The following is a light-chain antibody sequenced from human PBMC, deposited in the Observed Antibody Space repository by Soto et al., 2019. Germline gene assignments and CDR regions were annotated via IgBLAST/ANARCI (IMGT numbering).Light chain of an antibody. V-gene: IGKV1-17*03. CDR1: QAISNY. J-gene: IGKJ1*01. CDR2: VAS. Sequence: DIQMTQSPSAMSASVGDRVTITCRASQAISNYLAWFQQKPGKVPKRLIYVASSLQSGVPSRFSGSGSGTEFTLTIISLQPEDVATYYCLQHNSFPRTFGQGTKVEIK. CDR3: LQHNSFPRT.